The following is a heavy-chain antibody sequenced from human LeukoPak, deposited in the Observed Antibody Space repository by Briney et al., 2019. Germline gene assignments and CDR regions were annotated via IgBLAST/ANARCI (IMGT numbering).Heavy chain of an antibody. CDR3: AGDHPSSLWGSYRRYFDY. CDR1: GYTFTSYA. CDR2: INAGNGNT. Sequence: ASVKVSCKASGYTFTSYAMHWVRQAPGQRLEWMGWINAGNGNTKYSQEFQGRVTITADKSTSTAYMELSSLRSEDTAVYYCAGDHPSSLWGSYRRYFDYWGQGTLVTVSS. J-gene: IGHJ4*02. D-gene: IGHD3-16*02. V-gene: IGHV1-3*03.